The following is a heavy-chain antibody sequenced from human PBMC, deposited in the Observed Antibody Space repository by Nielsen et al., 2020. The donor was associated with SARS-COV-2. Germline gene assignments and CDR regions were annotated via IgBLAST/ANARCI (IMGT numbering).Heavy chain of an antibody. CDR3: ARDWSRAFDV. V-gene: IGHV3-7*01. J-gene: IGHJ3*01. Sequence: GESLKISCAASGITFSSLWMSWVRQVPGKGLEWVADIKPDGSEKVYVDSVKGRFTISRDNAKNSMSLQMNSLRVEDTAVYYCARDWSRAFDVWGQGTMVTVSS. CDR2: IKPDGSEK. CDR1: GITFSSLW.